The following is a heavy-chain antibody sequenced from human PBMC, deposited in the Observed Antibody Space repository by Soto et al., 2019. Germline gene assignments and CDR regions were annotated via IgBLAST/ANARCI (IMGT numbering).Heavy chain of an antibody. CDR2: INKHGDT. Sequence: PGGSLRLSCAASGFTFSGYSLHWVRQAPGRGLEYVSAINKHGDTFYAKSVEGRFTISRDNSKRTLYLQMGSLRLEDMAVYYCARVGMNNFFDGWGKGTLVTVSS. V-gene: IGHV3-64*01. D-gene: IGHD1-26*01. J-gene: IGHJ4*02. CDR1: GFTFSGYS. CDR3: ARVGMNNFFDG.